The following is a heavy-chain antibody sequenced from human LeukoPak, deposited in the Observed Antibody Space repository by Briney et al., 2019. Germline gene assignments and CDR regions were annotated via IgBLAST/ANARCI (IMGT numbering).Heavy chain of an antibody. CDR1: GGSISSSNW. V-gene: IGHV4-4*02. CDR2: IYHSGST. J-gene: IGHJ5*02. D-gene: IGHD2-15*01. Sequence: SGTLSLTCAVSGGSISSSNWWSWVRQPPGKGLEWIGEIYHSGSTNYNPSLKSRVTISVDKSKYQFSLKLSSVTAADTAVYYCAKGYCSGGSCNNWFDPWGQGTLVTVSS. CDR3: AKGYCSGGSCNNWFDP.